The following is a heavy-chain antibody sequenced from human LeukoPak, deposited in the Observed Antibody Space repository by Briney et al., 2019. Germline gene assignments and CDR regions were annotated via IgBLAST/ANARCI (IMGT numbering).Heavy chain of an antibody. CDR1: GGSISSGSYY. J-gene: IGHJ4*02. D-gene: IGHD1-26*01. CDR2: IYTSGST. Sequence: SETLSLTCTVSGGSISSGSYYWSWIRQPAGKGLEWIGRIYTSGSTNYNPSLKSRVTISVDTSKNQFSLKLSSVTAADTAVYYCARRSGSYYRGDYFDYWGQGTLVTVSS. CDR3: ARRSGSYYRGDYFDY. V-gene: IGHV4-61*02.